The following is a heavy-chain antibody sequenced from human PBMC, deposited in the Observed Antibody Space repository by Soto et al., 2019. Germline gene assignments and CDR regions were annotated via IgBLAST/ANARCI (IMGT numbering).Heavy chain of an antibody. J-gene: IGHJ5*02. CDR1: GFTFSSYW. CDR3: ARDLLPNSSGTRNWFDP. Sequence: PGGSLRLSCAASGFTFSSYWMSWVRQAPGKGLEWVANIKQDGSEKYYVDSVRGRFTISRDNAKNSLYLQMNSLRAEDTAVYYCARDLLPNSSGTRNWFDPWGQGTLVTVSS. V-gene: IGHV3-7*03. CDR2: IKQDGSEK. D-gene: IGHD6-19*01.